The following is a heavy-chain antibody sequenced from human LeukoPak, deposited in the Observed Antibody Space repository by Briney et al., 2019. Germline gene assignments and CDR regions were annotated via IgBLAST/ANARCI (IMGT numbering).Heavy chain of an antibody. CDR3: AKVRSSGWNGLATPCYFDY. Sequence: PGGSLRLSCAASGFTFSSYAMSWVRQAPGKGLEWVSVISNNGIGTFYADSVKGRFTISRDNSKNTLYLQMNSLRAEDTAVYYCAKVRSSGWNGLATPCYFDYWGQGTLVTVSS. D-gene: IGHD6-19*01. J-gene: IGHJ4*02. CDR1: GFTFSSYA. CDR2: ISNNGIGT. V-gene: IGHV3-23*01.